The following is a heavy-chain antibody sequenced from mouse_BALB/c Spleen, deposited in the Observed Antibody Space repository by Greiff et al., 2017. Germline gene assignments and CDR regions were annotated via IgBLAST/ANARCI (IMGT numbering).Heavy chain of an antibody. CDR1: GFTFSSYT. V-gene: IGHV5-12-2*01. D-gene: IGHD2-3*01. CDR3: ARHGDDGYYPYYFDY. J-gene: IGHJ2*01. CDR2: ISNGGGST. Sequence: EVQLVESGGGLVQPGGSLKLSCAASGFTFSSYTMSWVRQTPEKRLEWVAYISNGGGSTYYPDTVKGRFTISRDNAKNTLYLQMSSLKSEDTAMYYCARHGDDGYYPYYFDYWGQGTTLTVSS.